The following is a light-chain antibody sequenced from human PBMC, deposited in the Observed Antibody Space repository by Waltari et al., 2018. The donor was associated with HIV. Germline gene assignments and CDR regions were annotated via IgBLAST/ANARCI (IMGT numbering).Light chain of an antibody. CDR2: TVS. CDR3: MQRLELPYT. CDR1: LSWVDQDDGITY. J-gene: IGKJ4*01. V-gene: IGKV2-40*01. Sequence: AQSPTFLFVRAGESASIPCTSKLSWVDQDDGITYLDWYVQNPGRSPQVLFYTVSMRAAVVPSRFLGSAAEARFILNVSRVEDQDAGVYYCMQRLELPYTFGGGTKVEI.